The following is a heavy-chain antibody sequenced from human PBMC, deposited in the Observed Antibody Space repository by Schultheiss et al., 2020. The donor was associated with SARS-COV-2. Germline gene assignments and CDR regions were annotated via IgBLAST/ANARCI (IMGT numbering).Heavy chain of an antibody. CDR2: ISGSGGST. CDR1: GFTFSGYA. V-gene: IGHV3-23*01. Sequence: GGSLRLSCAASGFTFSGYAMHWVRQAPGKGLEWVSAISGSGGSTYYADSVKGRFTISRDNSKNTLYLQMNSLKTEDTAVYYCTTGIRGGGYWGQGTLVTVSS. CDR3: TTGIRGGGY. D-gene: IGHD3-16*01. J-gene: IGHJ4*02.